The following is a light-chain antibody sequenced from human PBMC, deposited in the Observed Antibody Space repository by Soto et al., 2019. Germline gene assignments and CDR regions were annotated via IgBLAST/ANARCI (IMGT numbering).Light chain of an antibody. V-gene: IGLV2-14*01. J-gene: IGLJ1*01. CDR2: EVS. CDR3: SSYRTSNTLGV. CDR1: SSDVGGYNY. Sequence: QSALTQPASVSGSPGQSITISCTGTSSDVGGYNYVSWYQQHPGKAPKLMIYEVSNRPSGVSNRFSGSKSGNTASLTISGLQAEDEADYYCSSYRTSNTLGVFGTGTKLTVL.